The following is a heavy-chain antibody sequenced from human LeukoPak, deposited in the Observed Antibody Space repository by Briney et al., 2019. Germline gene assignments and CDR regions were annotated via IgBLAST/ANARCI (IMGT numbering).Heavy chain of an antibody. V-gene: IGHV3-23*01. CDR2: ISGSGGST. J-gene: IGHJ4*02. CDR1: GFTFGSYA. Sequence: GGSLRLSCAASGFTFGSYAMSWVRQAPGKGLEWVSAISGSGGSTYYADSVKGRFTISRDNSKNTLYLQMNSLRAEDTAVYYCAKVRSGSYYATYWGQGTLVTVSS. CDR3: AKVRSGSYYATY. D-gene: IGHD3-10*01.